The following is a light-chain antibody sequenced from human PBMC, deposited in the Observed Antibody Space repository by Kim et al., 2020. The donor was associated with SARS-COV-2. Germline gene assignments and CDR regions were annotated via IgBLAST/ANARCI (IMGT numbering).Light chain of an antibody. V-gene: IGKV3-11*01. CDR2: DAS. J-gene: IGKJ5*01. CDR1: QSIAFH. Sequence: EIVLTQSPVTLSLSPGERATLSCGASQSIAFHLAWYQQRPGQAPRLLIFDASNRATGIPARFSGRGSGTDFTLTISSLEPEDFGVYYCQKRSNWPITFGQGTRLEIK. CDR3: QKRSNWPIT.